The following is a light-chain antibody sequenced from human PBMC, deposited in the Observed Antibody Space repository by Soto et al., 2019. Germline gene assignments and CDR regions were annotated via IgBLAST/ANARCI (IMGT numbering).Light chain of an antibody. Sequence: EIVLTQSPATLSLSPGERATLSCRASQSVSNYLAWYQQKPGQAPRLLIYDASNRATGIPARFSGSGSGTDFTLTIGSLEPEDFAVYYCQQRSNWPPTWTFGQGTKVEIK. CDR1: QSVSNY. CDR3: QQRSNWPPTWT. CDR2: DAS. J-gene: IGKJ1*01. V-gene: IGKV3-11*01.